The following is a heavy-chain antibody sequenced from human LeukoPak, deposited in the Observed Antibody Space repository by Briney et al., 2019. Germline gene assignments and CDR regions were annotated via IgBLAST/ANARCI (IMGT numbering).Heavy chain of an antibody. D-gene: IGHD4-17*01. CDR1: GFTFSSYA. CDR3: ARDLGPYGDYGDYFDY. J-gene: IGHJ4*02. CDR2: ISYDGSNK. Sequence: PGRSLRLSCAASGFTFSSYAMHWVRQAPGKGLEWAAVISYDGSNKYYADSVKGRFTISRDNSKNTLYLQMNSLRAEDTAVYYCARDLGPYGDYGDYFDYWGQGTLVTVSS. V-gene: IGHV3-30*04.